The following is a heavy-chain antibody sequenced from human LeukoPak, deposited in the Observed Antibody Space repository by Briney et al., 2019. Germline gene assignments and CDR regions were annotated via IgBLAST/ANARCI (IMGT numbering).Heavy chain of an antibody. CDR3: ARGPGSPYSSSFNWFDP. Sequence: PGRSLRLSCAASGFTFSSYEMNWVRQAPGKGLEWVSYISSSGSTIYYADSVKGRFTISRDNAKNSLYLQMNSLRAEDTAVYYCARGPGSPYSSSFNWFDPWGQGTLVTVSS. D-gene: IGHD6-13*01. CDR1: GFTFSSYE. J-gene: IGHJ5*02. V-gene: IGHV3-48*03. CDR2: ISSSGSTI.